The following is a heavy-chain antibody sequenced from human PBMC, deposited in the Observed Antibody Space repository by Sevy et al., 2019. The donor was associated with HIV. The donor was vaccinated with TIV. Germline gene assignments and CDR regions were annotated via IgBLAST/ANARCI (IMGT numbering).Heavy chain of an antibody. CDR3: AKRPDFSFDP. J-gene: IGHJ5*02. CDR1: GFTLSSYA. CDR2: ISGSGHST. D-gene: IGHD3-3*01. V-gene: IGHV3-23*01. Sequence: GGSLRLSCAASGFTLSSYAMSWVRQAPGKGLEWVSAISGSGHSTFYADSVKGRSTISRDNSKNTVYLQLNSLRADDTAVYDCAKRPDFSFDPWGQGTLVTVSS.